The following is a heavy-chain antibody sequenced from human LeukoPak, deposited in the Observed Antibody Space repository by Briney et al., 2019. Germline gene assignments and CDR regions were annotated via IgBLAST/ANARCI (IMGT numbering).Heavy chain of an antibody. CDR2: IYYSGST. D-gene: IGHD5-24*01. Sequence: PSETLSLTCTVSGGSISSSSYYWGWIRQPPGKGLEWIGSIYYSGSTYYNPSLKSRVTISVDTSKNQFSLKLSSVTAVDTAVYYCARPRWLRRVYYFDYWGQGTLVTVSS. J-gene: IGHJ4*02. CDR3: ARPRWLRRVYYFDY. CDR1: GGSISSSSYY. V-gene: IGHV4-39*07.